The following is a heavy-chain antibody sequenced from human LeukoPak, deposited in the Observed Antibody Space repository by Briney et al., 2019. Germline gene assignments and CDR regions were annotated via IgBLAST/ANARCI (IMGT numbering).Heavy chain of an antibody. CDR1: GYSISSGYY. CDR2: IYHSGST. D-gene: IGHD2-15*01. V-gene: IGHV4-38-2*01. J-gene: IGHJ4*02. Sequence: SETLSLTCAVSGYSISSGYYWGWIRQPPGKGLEWIGSIYHSGSTYYNPSLKSRVTISVDTPKNQFSLKLSSVTAADTAVYYCARRYQVAAFYYFDYWGQGTLVTVSS. CDR3: ARRYQVAAFYYFDY.